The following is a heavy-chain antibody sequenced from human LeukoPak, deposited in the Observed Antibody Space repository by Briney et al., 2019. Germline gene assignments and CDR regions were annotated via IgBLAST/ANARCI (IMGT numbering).Heavy chain of an antibody. D-gene: IGHD1-26*01. CDR3: ARHPYSGSYHFDY. V-gene: IGHV1-2*02. J-gene: IGHJ4*02. CDR2: INPNSGGT. Sequence: ASVKVSCTASGYIFTRYYMHWVRQAPGQGLEWMGWINPNSGGTNSAQKFQGRVTMTRDTSISTAYMELSRLTSDDTAVYYCARHPYSGSYHFDYWGQGTLVTVSS. CDR1: GYIFTRYY.